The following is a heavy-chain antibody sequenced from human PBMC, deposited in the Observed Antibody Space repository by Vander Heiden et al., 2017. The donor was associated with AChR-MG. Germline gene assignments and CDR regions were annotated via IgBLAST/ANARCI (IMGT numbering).Heavy chain of an antibody. CDR1: GGSFSGYY. CDR2: INHSGST. Sequence: QVQLQQWGAGLLKPSETLSLTCAVYGGSFSGYYWSWIRQPPGKGLEWIGEINHSGSTNYNPALKSRVTISVDTSKNQFSLKLSSVTAADTAVYYCARGDWGSGNYFDYWGQGTLVTVSS. D-gene: IGHD7-27*01. V-gene: IGHV4-34*01. CDR3: ARGDWGSGNYFDY. J-gene: IGHJ4*02.